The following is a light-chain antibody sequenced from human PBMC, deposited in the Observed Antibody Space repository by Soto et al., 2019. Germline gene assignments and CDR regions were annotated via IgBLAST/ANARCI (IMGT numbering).Light chain of an antibody. CDR1: QTISNY. CDR3: QQTYNTPWT. Sequence: DIQMTQSPSSLSTSVGDRVTITCRSSQTISNYLNWYQQKPGKAPKLLIYSTSSLQSGVPSRFSGGGSETDFTLTINSLQPEDSATYYCQQTYNTPWTFGHGTKVEIK. CDR2: STS. V-gene: IGKV1-39*01. J-gene: IGKJ1*01.